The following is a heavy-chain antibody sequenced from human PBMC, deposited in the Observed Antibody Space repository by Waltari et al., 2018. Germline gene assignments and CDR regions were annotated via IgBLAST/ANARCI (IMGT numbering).Heavy chain of an antibody. CDR1: GYSFTSYW. D-gene: IGHD3-3*01. J-gene: IGHJ5*02. V-gene: IGHV5-51*01. CDR2: IYPGDSDT. Sequence: EVQLVQSGAEVKKPGESLKISCKGSGYSFTSYWIGWVSQMPGKGLAWMGIIYPGDSDTRYSPSFQGQVTISADKSISTAYLQWSSLKASDTAMYYCARLEASITIFGVVIGNWFDPWGQGTLVTVSS. CDR3: ARLEASITIFGVVIGNWFDP.